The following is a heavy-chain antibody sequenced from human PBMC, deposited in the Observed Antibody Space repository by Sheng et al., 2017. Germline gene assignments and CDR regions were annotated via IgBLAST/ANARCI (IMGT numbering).Heavy chain of an antibody. CDR1: GFIFNSYT. V-gene: IGHV3-21*01. CDR3: ATEAYGDYFLDH. CDR2: IGGSSNYM. J-gene: IGHJ4*02. D-gene: IGHD4-17*01. Sequence: EVQLVESGGGLVKPGGSLRLSCAASGFIFNSYTMNWVRQAPGQGLEWVSSIGGSSNYMYYADSVKGRFTISRDNAKNSLYLQMNSLRAEDTAVYYCATEAYGDYFLDHWGQGAVVTVSS.